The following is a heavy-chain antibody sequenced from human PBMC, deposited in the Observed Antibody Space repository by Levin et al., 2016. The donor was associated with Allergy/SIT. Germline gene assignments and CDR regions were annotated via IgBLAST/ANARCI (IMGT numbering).Heavy chain of an antibody. CDR2: ISGGGGDT. CDR3: ARDGGYTSGWYDFDF. CDR1: GFTFDIYA. Sequence: GESLKISCAGSGFTFDIYAITWVRQAPGKGLQWVSSISGGGGDTYYADSVRGRFTISRDNAKNSLYLQMNSLRAEDTAVYYCARDGGYTSGWYDFDFWGQGTLVTVSS. J-gene: IGHJ4*02. V-gene: IGHV3-21*04. D-gene: IGHD6-19*01.